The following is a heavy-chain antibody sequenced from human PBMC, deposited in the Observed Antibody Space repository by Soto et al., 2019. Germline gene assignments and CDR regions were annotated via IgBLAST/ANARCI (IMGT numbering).Heavy chain of an antibody. D-gene: IGHD5-18*01. CDR2: IIPMFGTA. CDR3: ASGIQLWLRRINNGYSG. J-gene: IGHJ4*02. V-gene: IGHV1-69*12. Sequence: QVQLVQSGTEVKKPESSVKVSCKAPGGTFSTYAISWVRQAPGQGLEWMGGIIPMFGTANYAQRFQDRVTITGDASTNTVYMELSSLISEDTAVYFCASGIQLWLRRINNGYSGWGQGTLVTVSS. CDR1: GGTFSTYA.